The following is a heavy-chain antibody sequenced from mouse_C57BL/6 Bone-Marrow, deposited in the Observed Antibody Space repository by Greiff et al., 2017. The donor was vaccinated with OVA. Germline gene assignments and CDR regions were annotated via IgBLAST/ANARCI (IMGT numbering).Heavy chain of an antibody. D-gene: IGHD2-4*01. CDR2: IWTGGGT. J-gene: IGHJ3*01. CDR1: GFSLTSYA. Sequence: VKVVESGPGLVAPSQSLSITCTVSGFSLTSYAISWVRQPPGKGLEWLGVIWTGGGTNYNSALKSRLSISKDNSKSQVFLKMNSLQTDDTARYYCASYDYDGAYWGQGTLVTVSA. CDR3: ASYDYDGAY. V-gene: IGHV2-9-1*01.